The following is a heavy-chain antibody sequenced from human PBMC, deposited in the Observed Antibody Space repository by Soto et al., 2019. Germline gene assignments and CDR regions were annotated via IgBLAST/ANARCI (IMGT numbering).Heavy chain of an antibody. CDR3: ASPNPYYDFWSGYYHY. Sequence: SETLSLTCTVSGGSISSSSYYWGRIRQPPGKGLEWIGSIYYSGSTYYNPSLKSRVTISVDTSKNQFSLKLSSVTAADTAVYYCASPNPYYDFWSGYYHYWGQGTLGTVSS. CDR2: IYYSGST. J-gene: IGHJ4*02. D-gene: IGHD3-3*01. V-gene: IGHV4-39*01. CDR1: GGSISSSSYY.